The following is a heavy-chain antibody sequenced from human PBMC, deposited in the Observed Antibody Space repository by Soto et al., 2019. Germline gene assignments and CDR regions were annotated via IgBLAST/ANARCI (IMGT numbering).Heavy chain of an antibody. Sequence: QITLKESGPALVKPTQTLTPTCSFSGFALTTSGVGVAWIRQPPGKALEWLAVIFSDDDKRYSPSLKTRLTITKDSSKNQVILTMVNLVPADTATYSCAHFNVTSSLRHWGQGTLVTVSS. V-gene: IGHV2-5*02. D-gene: IGHD6-6*01. CDR2: IFSDDDK. CDR3: AHFNVTSSLRH. CDR1: GFALTTSGVG. J-gene: IGHJ4*02.